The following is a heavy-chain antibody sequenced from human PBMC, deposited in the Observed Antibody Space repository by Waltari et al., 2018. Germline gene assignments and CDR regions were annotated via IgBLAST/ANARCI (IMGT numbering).Heavy chain of an antibody. CDR1: GFTFSSYW. D-gene: IGHD2-8*01. J-gene: IGHJ5*02. CDR2: IKQDGSEK. Sequence: EVQLVESGGGLVQPGGSLRLSCAASGFTFSSYWMSWVRQAPGKGLEWVANIKQDGSEKYYVDALKGRFTISRDNAKNSLYLQMNSLRAEDTAVYYCARDIVLMVYAIGRINWFDPWGQGTLVTVSS. V-gene: IGHV3-7*01. CDR3: ARDIVLMVYAIGRINWFDP.